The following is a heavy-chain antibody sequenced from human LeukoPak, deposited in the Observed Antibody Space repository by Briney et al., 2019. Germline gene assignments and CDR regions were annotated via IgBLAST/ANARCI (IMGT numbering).Heavy chain of an antibody. CDR1: GFTFSSSW. CDR2: IKEDGSVK. Sequence: GGSLRLSCAASGFTFSSSWMSWVRQAPGKGLEWMANIKEDGSVKNYVDSVKGRFTISRDNAKNSLYLQISSLRAEDTAVYYCARAWAFSQFDYWGQGNLATVSS. D-gene: IGHD3-16*01. J-gene: IGHJ4*02. V-gene: IGHV3-7*01. CDR3: ARAWAFSQFDY.